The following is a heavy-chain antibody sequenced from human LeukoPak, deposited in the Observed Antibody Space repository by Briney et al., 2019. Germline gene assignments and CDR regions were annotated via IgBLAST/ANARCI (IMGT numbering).Heavy chain of an antibody. J-gene: IGHJ4*02. CDR1: GYTFIGYY. V-gene: IGHV7-4-1*02. D-gene: IGHD5-18*01. Sequence: ASVKVSCKTSGYTFIGYYMHWVRQAPGQGLEWMGWINTNTGNPTYAQGFTGRYVFSLDTSVSTAYLQISGLKADDTAVYYCGRDPKLGIRGYTYGYIDYWGQGTLVTVSS. CDR3: GRDPKLGIRGYTYGYIDY. CDR2: INTNTGNP.